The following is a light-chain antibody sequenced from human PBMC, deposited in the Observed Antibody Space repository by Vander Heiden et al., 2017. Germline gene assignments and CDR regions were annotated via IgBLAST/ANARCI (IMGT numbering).Light chain of an antibody. CDR3: QAWDSSTHVV. CDR1: KLGDKY. Sequence: SYELTQPPSVSVSPGQTASITCSGDKLGDKYACWYQQKPGQSPVLVIYQDSKRPSGIPERFSGSNSGNTATLTISGTQAMDEADYYCQAWDSSTHVVCGGGTKLTGL. V-gene: IGLV3-1*01. J-gene: IGLJ2*01. CDR2: QDS.